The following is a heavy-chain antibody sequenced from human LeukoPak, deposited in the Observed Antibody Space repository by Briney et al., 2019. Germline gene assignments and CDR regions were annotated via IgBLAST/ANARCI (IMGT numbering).Heavy chain of an antibody. J-gene: IGHJ4*02. CDR3: AKDPYGDYVFYFDY. V-gene: IGHV3-23*01. CDR1: GFTFSSYA. D-gene: IGHD4-17*01. CDR2: ISGSGGST. Sequence: GGSLRLSCAASGFTFSSYAMSWVRQAPGKGLEWVSAISGSGGSTYYADSVKGRFTISRDNSRNTLYLQMNSLRAEDTAVYYCAKDPYGDYVFYFDYWGQGTLVTVSS.